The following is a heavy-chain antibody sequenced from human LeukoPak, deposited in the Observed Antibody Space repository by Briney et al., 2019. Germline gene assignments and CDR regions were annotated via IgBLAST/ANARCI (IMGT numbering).Heavy chain of an antibody. CDR1: GFIFSHYY. D-gene: IGHD3-10*02. Sequence: SGGSLRLSCAASGFIFSHYYMSWIRQAPGKGLEWVSYISSSGSTMYYTDSVKGRFTISRDNAKDSLYLQMNSLRAEDTVVYYCAELGITMIGGVWGKGTTVTISS. CDR2: ISSSGSTM. J-gene: IGHJ6*04. CDR3: AELGITMIGGV. V-gene: IGHV3-11*04.